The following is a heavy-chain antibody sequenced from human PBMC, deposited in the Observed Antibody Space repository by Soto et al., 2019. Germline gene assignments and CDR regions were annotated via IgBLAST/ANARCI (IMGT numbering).Heavy chain of an antibody. Sequence: PSETLSLTCTVSGGSINTFYWSWVRQPAGKGLEWIGRIFSSGSTSFNPSLESRVAMSVDTSKNHFSLNLSSVTAADMAVYYCAGQRSPEGWFDPWGQGTLVTVSS. D-gene: IGHD3-10*01. J-gene: IGHJ5*02. CDR3: AGQRSPEGWFDP. V-gene: IGHV4-4*07. CDR1: GGSINTFY. CDR2: IFSSGST.